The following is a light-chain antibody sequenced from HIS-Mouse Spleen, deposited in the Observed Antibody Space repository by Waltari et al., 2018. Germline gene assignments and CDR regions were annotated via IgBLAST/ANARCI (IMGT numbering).Light chain of an antibody. CDR3: QQYYSYPPWT. J-gene: IGKJ1*01. CDR2: AAS. CDR1: QGISSY. Sequence: AIRMTQSPSSLSASTGDRVTITCRASQGISSYLAWYQQKPGKAPKFLIYAASTLQSGVPSRFSGSGSGTDFTLTISCLQSEDFATYYCQQYYSYPPWTFGQGTKVEIK. V-gene: IGKV1-8*01.